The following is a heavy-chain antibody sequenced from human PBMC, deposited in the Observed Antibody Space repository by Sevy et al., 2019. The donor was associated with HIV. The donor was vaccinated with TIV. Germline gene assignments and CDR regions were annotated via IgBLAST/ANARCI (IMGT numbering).Heavy chain of an antibody. CDR2: IYPGDSDT. V-gene: IGHV5-51*01. D-gene: IGHD6-6*01. CDR1: GYSFTSYW. CDR3: ARHIAAHPPYYYYGMDV. Sequence: GESLKISCKGSGYSFTSYWIDWVRQMPGKGLEWMGIIYPGDSDTRYSPSFQGQVTISADKSISTAYLQWSSLKASDTAMYYCARHIAAHPPYYYYGMDVWGQGTTVTVSS. J-gene: IGHJ6*02.